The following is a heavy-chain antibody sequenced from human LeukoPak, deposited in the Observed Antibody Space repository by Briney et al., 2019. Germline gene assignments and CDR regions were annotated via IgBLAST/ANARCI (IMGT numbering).Heavy chain of an antibody. CDR1: GGSISSYY. J-gene: IGHJ6*04. CDR3: ARDRICSSTSCYASYYYYGMDV. Sequence: SETLSLTCTVSGGSISSYYWGWIRQPPGKGLEWIGYIYYSGSTNYNPSLKSRVTISVDTSKNQFSLKLSSVTAADTAVYHCARDRICSSTSCYASYYYYGMDVWGKGTTVTVSS. D-gene: IGHD2-2*01. V-gene: IGHV4-59*01. CDR2: IYYSGST.